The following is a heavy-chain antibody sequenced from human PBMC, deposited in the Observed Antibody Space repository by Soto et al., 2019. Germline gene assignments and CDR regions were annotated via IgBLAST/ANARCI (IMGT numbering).Heavy chain of an antibody. J-gene: IGHJ4*02. V-gene: IGHV1-69*01. CDR1: GGTFSIYA. CDR2: IIPIFGTA. D-gene: IGHD3-22*01. CDR3: ASSFLDADSSCYRIRVFDS. Sequence: QVQLVQSGAEVKKPGSSVRVSCKASGGTFSIYAISWVLPAPGQGLELMGGIIPIFGTANYAQKFQCRVTITADEYTSTAYMVLSILRYEETAVYDCASSFLDADSSCYRIRVFDSWGQGTLVTVYS.